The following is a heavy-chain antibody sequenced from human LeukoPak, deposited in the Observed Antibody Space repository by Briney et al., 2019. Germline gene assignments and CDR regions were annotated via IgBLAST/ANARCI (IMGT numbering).Heavy chain of an antibody. D-gene: IGHD3-3*01. CDR3: ARDRYDFWSGYYSHDAFDI. CDR2: IYYSGSA. CDR1: GGSISSGDYY. V-gene: IGHV4-30-4*08. J-gene: IGHJ3*02. Sequence: SQTLSLTCTVSGGSISSGDYYWSWIRQPPGKGLEWIGYIYYSGSAYYNPSLKSRVTISVDTSKNQFSLKLSSVTAADTAVYYCARDRYDFWSGYYSHDAFDIWGQGTMVTVSS.